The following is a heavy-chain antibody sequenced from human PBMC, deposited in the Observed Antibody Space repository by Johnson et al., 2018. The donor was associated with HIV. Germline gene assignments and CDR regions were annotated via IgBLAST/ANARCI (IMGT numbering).Heavy chain of an antibody. Sequence: VQLVESGGGVVQPGRSLRLSCAASGFTFNSYGMHWVRQAPGTGLEWVAVIWYDGSNKYYADSVKGRFTISRDNSKNTLYLQMNSLRAEDTAVYYCARDWELGAFDIWGQGTMVTVSS. CDR2: IWYDGSNK. CDR3: ARDWELGAFDI. CDR1: GFTFNSYG. V-gene: IGHV3-30*19. J-gene: IGHJ3*02. D-gene: IGHD1-7*01.